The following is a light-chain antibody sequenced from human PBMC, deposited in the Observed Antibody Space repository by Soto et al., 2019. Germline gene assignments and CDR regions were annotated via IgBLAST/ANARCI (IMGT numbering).Light chain of an antibody. CDR1: SSDVGAYNF. CDR3: SSYTSTNTPYV. CDR2: EVT. J-gene: IGLJ1*01. V-gene: IGLV2-14*01. Sequence: QSVLRQPASVSVSPGQSITISCTGSSSDVGAYNFVSWYQHHPGRAPKLILYEVTTRPSGVSSRFSGSKSGNTASLTISGLQADDEATYYCSSYTSTNTPYVFGTGTKVTVL.